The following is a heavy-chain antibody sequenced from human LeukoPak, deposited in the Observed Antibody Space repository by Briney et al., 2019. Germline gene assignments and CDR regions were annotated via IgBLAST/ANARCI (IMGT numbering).Heavy chain of an antibody. J-gene: IGHJ4*02. CDR3: ARTSRDGYKLYYFDY. Sequence: SVKVSCKASGGTFSSYAISWVRQAPGQGLEWMGGIIPIFGTANYAQKFQGRVTITTDESTSTAYMELSSLRSEGTAVYYCARTSRDGYKLYYFDYWGQGTLVTVSS. D-gene: IGHD5-24*01. V-gene: IGHV1-69*05. CDR2: IIPIFGTA. CDR1: GGTFSSYA.